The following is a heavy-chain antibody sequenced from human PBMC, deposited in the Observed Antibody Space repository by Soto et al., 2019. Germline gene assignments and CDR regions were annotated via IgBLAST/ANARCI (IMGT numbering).Heavy chain of an antibody. CDR2: INAGNGNT. D-gene: IGHD4-17*01. J-gene: IGHJ4*02. CDR1: GYTFTSYA. CDR3: ARSDGPLGDY. V-gene: IGHV1-3*01. Sequence: QVQLVQSGAEVKKPGASVKVSCKASGYTFTSYAMYWVRQAPGQRLEWMGWINAGNGNTKYSQKFQGRVTITRDTSGSTGSKEVSSVRSEDTAVYYCARSDGPLGDYWGQGTLVTVSS.